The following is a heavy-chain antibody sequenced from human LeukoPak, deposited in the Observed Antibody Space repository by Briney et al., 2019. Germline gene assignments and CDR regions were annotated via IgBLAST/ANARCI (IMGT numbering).Heavy chain of an antibody. J-gene: IGHJ4*02. CDR1: GGTFSSYA. D-gene: IGHD4-17*01. CDR2: IIPILGIA. CDR3: ARDHDYGDYGSPDY. Sequence: ASVKVSCKASGGTFSSYAISWVRQAPGQGLEWMGRIIPILGIANYAQKFQGRVTITADKSTSTAYMELSSLRSEDTAVYYCARDHDYGDYGSPDYWGQGTLVTVSS. V-gene: IGHV1-69*04.